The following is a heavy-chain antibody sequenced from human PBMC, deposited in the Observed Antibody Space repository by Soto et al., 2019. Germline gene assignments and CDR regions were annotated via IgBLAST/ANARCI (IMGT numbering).Heavy chain of an antibody. CDR2: INPNSGGT. Sequence: SVKVSCKASGYSFSDYYRLWVRQAPVQGLEWMGWINPNSGGTKYSPMFQGGVTMTRDTSITTAYMELSRLRSGDTAVYYCAREPATAKPEGVDFWGQGTLVTVSS. D-gene: IGHD1-1*01. CDR1: GYSFSDYY. V-gene: IGHV1-2*02. J-gene: IGHJ4*02. CDR3: AREPATAKPEGVDF.